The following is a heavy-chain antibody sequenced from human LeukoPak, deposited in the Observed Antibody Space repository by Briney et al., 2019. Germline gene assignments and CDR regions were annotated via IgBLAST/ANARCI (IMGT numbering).Heavy chain of an antibody. D-gene: IGHD5-12*01. CDR2: IYNSGST. Sequence: SETLSLTCTVSGVSISSSNSYWGWIRQPPGKGLEWIGSIYNSGSTYYNPSLKSRVTISVDTSKNQLSLKLSSVTAADTAAYYCARLSGYGLHYYYYMDVWGKGTTVTVSS. J-gene: IGHJ6*03. CDR1: GVSISSSNSY. CDR3: ARLSGYGLHYYYYMDV. V-gene: IGHV4-39*07.